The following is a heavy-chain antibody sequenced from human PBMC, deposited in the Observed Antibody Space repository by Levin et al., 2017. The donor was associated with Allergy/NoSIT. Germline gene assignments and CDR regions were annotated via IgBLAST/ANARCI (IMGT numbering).Heavy chain of an antibody. D-gene: IGHD6-13*01. V-gene: IGHV4-34*01. CDR3: ARGREAGTDY. Sequence: ESLKISCAVYGGSFSGYYWSWIRQPPGKGLEWIGEINHSGSTNYNPSLKSRVTISVDTSKNQFSLKLSSVTAADTAVYYCARGREAGTDYWGQGTLVTVSS. CDR2: INHSGST. J-gene: IGHJ4*02. CDR1: GGSFSGYY.